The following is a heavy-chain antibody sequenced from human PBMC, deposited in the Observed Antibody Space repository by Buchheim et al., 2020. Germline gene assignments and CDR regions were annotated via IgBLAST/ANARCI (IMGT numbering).Heavy chain of an antibody. V-gene: IGHV3-48*03. Sequence: EVQLVESGGGLVQPGGSLRLSCAASGFTFSSYEMNWVRQAPGKGLEWVSYISSSGSTIYYADSVKGRFTISRDNAKNSLYLQMNSLRAEDTAVYYCVRERAASDYYYYGMDVWAKGP. CDR3: VRERAASDYYYYGMDV. CDR1: GFTFSSYE. J-gene: IGHJ6*02. D-gene: IGHD2-15*01. CDR2: ISSSGSTI.